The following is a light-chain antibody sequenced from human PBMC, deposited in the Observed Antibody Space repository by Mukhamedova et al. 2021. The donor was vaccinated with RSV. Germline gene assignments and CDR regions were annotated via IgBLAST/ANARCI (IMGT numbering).Light chain of an antibody. CDR1: QSISSW. CDR3: QQYNSYSLT. V-gene: IGKV1-5*03. Sequence: GDRVTITCRASQSISSWLAWYQQKPGKAPKLLIYKASSLDSGVPSRFSGSGSGTEFTLTISSLQPDDLATYYCQQYNSYSLTFG. CDR2: KAS. J-gene: IGKJ3*01.